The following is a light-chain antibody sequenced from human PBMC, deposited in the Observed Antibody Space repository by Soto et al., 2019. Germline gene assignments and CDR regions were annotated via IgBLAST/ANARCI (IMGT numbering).Light chain of an antibody. CDR1: SNDVGGYNY. CDR3: SSYRSCTSLATV. J-gene: IGLJ3*02. Sequence: QSALTQPASVSGSPGQSISISCTGTSNDVGGYNYVSWYQQHPGKAPKLIIYEVSNRPSGVSNRFSGSKSGNTASLTISGLQADDEADYYCSSYRSCTSLATVFGGGTKLTVL. V-gene: IGLV2-14*01. CDR2: EVS.